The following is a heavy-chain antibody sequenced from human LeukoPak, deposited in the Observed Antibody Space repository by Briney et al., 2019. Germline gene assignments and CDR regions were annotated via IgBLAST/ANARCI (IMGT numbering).Heavy chain of an antibody. D-gene: IGHD3-22*01. CDR2: IWYDGNRK. J-gene: IGHJ5*02. Sequence: GRSLRLSCAASGFTLSSYGIHWVRQAPGKGLEWVAVIWYDGNRKYYADSVKGRFTVARDNSENTVYLQMNSLRAEDTAVYYCARDCDGSSHYGWFDPWGQGTLVTVSS. V-gene: IGHV3-33*01. CDR1: GFTLSSYG. CDR3: ARDCDGSSHYGWFDP.